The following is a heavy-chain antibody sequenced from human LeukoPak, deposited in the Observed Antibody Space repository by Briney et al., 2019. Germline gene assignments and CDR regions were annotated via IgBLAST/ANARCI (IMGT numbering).Heavy chain of an antibody. D-gene: IGHD2-2*01. CDR1: GGSISSYY. Sequence: TSETLSLTCTVSGGSISSYYWSWIRQPAGKGLEWIGRIYTSGSTNYNPSLKSRVTMSVDTSKNQFSLKLSSVTAADTDVYYCARDLGYCSSTSCSDAFDIWGQGTMVTVSS. J-gene: IGHJ3*02. V-gene: IGHV4-4*07. CDR2: IYTSGST. CDR3: ARDLGYCSSTSCSDAFDI.